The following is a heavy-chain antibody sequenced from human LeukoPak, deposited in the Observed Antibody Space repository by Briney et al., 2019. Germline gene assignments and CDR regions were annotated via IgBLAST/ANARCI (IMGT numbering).Heavy chain of an antibody. CDR3: AKPLLSLSTDTSYYMDV. J-gene: IGHJ6*03. D-gene: IGHD3-10*01. Sequence: PGGSLRLSCAASGFTFSSYGMHWVRQAPGKGLEWVAVISYDGSNKYYADSVKGRFTISRDNSKNTLYLQTNSLRAEDTAVYYCAKPLLSLSTDTSYYMDVWGKGTTVTVSS. V-gene: IGHV3-30*18. CDR1: GFTFSSYG. CDR2: ISYDGSNK.